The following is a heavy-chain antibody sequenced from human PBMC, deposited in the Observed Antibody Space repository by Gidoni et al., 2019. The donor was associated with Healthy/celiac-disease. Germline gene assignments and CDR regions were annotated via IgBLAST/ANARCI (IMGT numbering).Heavy chain of an antibody. V-gene: IGHV3-21*01. Sequence: EVQLVESGGGLVKPGGSLRLSCAASVFPFRCYSMNRVRQAPGKGLEWVSSISSSSSYIYYADSVKGRFTISRDNAKNSLYLQMNSLRAEDTAVYYCARAYDILTGYYYYYYGMDVWGQGTTVTVSS. CDR1: VFPFRCYS. J-gene: IGHJ6*02. CDR2: ISSSSSYI. D-gene: IGHD3-9*01. CDR3: ARAYDILTGYYYYYYGMDV.